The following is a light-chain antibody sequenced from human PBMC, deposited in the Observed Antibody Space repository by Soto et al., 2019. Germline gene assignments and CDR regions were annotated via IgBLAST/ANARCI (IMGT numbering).Light chain of an antibody. V-gene: IGLV1-44*01. CDR2: KNN. CDR3: AAWDDSLNGYV. Sequence: QSVLTQPPSASGTPGQRVTISCSGSTXNIGGNTVNWYQQFPGTAPKLLMFKNNQRPSGVPDRFSGSKSGTSASLAISGLQSEDEADYYCAAWDDSLNGYVFGIGTKVTVL. CDR1: TXNIGGNT. J-gene: IGLJ1*01.